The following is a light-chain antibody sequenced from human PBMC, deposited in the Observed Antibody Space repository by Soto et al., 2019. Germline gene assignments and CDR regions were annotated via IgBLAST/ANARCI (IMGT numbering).Light chain of an antibody. CDR1: TSNIGAGYD. J-gene: IGLJ2*01. CDR2: HYN. CDR3: QSYDYRLSGYVI. Sequence: QSVLTQPPSVSGAPGQRVTISCTGSTSNIGAGYDVHWYQQRPGTAPKLLIYHYNNRPSGVPDRLSASKSGTSASLVITGLQAEDEADYYCQSYDYRLSGYVIVGGGTKLTVL. V-gene: IGLV1-40*01.